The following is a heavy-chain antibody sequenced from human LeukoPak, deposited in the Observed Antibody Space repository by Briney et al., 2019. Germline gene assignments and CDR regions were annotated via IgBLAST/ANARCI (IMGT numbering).Heavy chain of an antibody. V-gene: IGHV4-59*12. Sequence: SETLSLTCTVSGGSISSYYWSWIRQPPGKGLEWIGYIYYSGSTNYNPSLKSRVTISVDTSKNPFSLKLSSVTAADTAVYYCAKDEVPGTLVRGFDYWGQGTLVTVSS. CDR3: AKDEVPGTLVRGFDY. J-gene: IGHJ4*02. CDR1: GGSISSYY. D-gene: IGHD6-19*01. CDR2: IYYSGST.